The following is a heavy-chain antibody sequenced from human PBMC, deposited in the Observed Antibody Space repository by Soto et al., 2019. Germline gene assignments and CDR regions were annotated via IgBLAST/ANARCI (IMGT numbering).Heavy chain of an antibody. CDR1: GFTFISYG. Sequence: QVQLVESGGDVVQPGRSLRLSCAASGFTFISYGMHWVRQAPGKGLEWLAVMSYDGRDKYYADSVRGRFTISRDNSKNTVYLQLNSLRVEDTAVYYCAKARSGSWHEGYYFDNWGQGTLVTVSS. V-gene: IGHV3-30*18. CDR2: MSYDGRDK. CDR3: AKARSGSWHEGYYFDN. J-gene: IGHJ4*02. D-gene: IGHD2-15*01.